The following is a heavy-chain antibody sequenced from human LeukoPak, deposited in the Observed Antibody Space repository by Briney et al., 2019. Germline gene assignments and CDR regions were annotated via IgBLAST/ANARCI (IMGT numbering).Heavy chain of an antibody. V-gene: IGHV1-2*02. Sequence: ASVKVSCKASGYTLTDYYLHWVRQAPGQGLKWMGWINPNNGGTKYEQKFQGRVTMTRDTSISTAYMELSRLRSDDTAVYYCAVWKGYVDFWSGPFDYWGQGTLVTVSS. CDR1: GYTLTDYY. D-gene: IGHD3-3*01. J-gene: IGHJ4*02. CDR2: INPNNGGT. CDR3: AVWKGYVDFWSGPFDY.